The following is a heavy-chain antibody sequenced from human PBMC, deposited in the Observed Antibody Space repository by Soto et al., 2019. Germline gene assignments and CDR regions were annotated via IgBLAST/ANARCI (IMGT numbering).Heavy chain of an antibody. V-gene: IGHV3-23*01. CDR1: VFRFSDYA. CDR2: ISDGGRST. CDR3: ARIFDFRDPYSPLDY. Sequence: VGSLRLSCGCSVFRFSDYAMGWVRHSPGKWLEWVSFISDGGRSTYYSDSVKGRFTVSRDNSKNTVYLQLHGLRVEDTAVYFCARIFDFRDPYSPLDYWGQGTLVTVSS. D-gene: IGHD3-10*01. J-gene: IGHJ4*02.